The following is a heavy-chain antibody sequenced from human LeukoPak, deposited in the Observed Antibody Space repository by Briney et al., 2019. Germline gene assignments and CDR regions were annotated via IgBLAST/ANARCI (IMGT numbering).Heavy chain of an antibody. D-gene: IGHD5-24*01. CDR1: GGTFSSYA. J-gene: IGHJ4*02. V-gene: IGHV1-69*13. CDR2: IIPIFGTA. CDR3: AREGDGYNDFDY. Sequence: SVKVSCKASGGTFSSYAISWVRQAPGRGLEWMGGIIPIFGTANYAQKFQGRVTITADESTSTAYMELSSLRSEDTAVYYCAREGDGYNDFDYWGQGTLVTVSS.